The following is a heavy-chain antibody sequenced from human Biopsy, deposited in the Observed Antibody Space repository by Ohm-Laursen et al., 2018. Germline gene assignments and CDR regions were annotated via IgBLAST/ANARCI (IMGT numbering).Heavy chain of an antibody. D-gene: IGHD3-10*01. CDR3: ARGSGSYSRVMDV. CDR2: IFPIVGIE. CDR1: GDTSRNLA. V-gene: IGHV1-69*04. J-gene: IGHJ6*02. Sequence: ASVTVSCNASGDTSRNLAINWVRQAPGQGLEWVGRIFPIVGIEDHALKFEDRITINADESTNTAYMELSSLRSEDTAIYYCARGSGSYSRVMDVWGRGTTVIVSS.